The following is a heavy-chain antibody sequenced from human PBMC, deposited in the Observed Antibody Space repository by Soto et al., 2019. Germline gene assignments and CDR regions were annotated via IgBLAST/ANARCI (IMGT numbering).Heavy chain of an antibody. CDR3: VKGGYKTGWPPFDH. J-gene: IGHJ4*01. V-gene: IGHV3-30*18. Sequence: QVKLVEFGGAVVQSGTSLRLSCTASSFRFSAYGLHWVRQAPGKGLEWVALISDDGKTRFFTESVEGRFTISRHNSRNTLYLQTNRLRPEDTAVYYCVKGGYKTGWPPFDHWGHGTRVTVSS. CDR1: SFRFSAYG. CDR2: ISDDGKTR. D-gene: IGHD6-19*01.